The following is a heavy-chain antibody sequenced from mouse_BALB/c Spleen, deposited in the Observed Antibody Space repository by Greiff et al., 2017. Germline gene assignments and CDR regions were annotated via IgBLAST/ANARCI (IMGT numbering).Heavy chain of an antibody. CDR3: ARTYGNYAMDY. J-gene: IGHJ4*01. Sequence: EVKLMESGPGLVKPSQSLSLTCTVTGYSITSDYAWNWIRQFPGNKLEWMGYISYSGSTSYNPSLKSRISITRDTSKHQFFLQLNSVTTEDTATYYCARTYGNYAMDYWGQGTSVTVSS. D-gene: IGHD2-10*02. CDR1: GYSITSDYA. V-gene: IGHV3-2*02. CDR2: ISYSGST.